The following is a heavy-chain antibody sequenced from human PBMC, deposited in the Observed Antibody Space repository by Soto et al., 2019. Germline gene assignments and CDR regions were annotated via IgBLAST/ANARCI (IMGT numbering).Heavy chain of an antibody. D-gene: IGHD2-21*02. CDR2: LTAYNGNT. J-gene: IGHJ4*02. Sequence: QVQLVQSGAEVKKPGASVKVSCKTSGYPFTSYAISWVRQAPGQGLEWMGWLTAYNGNTNYAQKLQGRVTMTTDTSTSTAYMELRRLRSDDTAVYYCARGGVCGGDCPVFDFWGQGTLVTVSS. CDR1: GYPFTSYA. CDR3: ARGGVCGGDCPVFDF. V-gene: IGHV1-18*01.